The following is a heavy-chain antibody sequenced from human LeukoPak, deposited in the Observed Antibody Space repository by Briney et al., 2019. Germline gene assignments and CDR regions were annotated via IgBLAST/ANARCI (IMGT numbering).Heavy chain of an antibody. J-gene: IGHJ3*02. D-gene: IGHD3-22*01. CDR1: GDSTSSSTYY. Sequence: PSETLSLTCTVSGDSTSSSTYYWDWIRQAPGKGLEWIGTIYYSGTTYYNPSLKSRVTISVDTSRNQFSLKLSSVTATDTAVYYCARMIGDDAFDIWGQGTMVTVSS. CDR2: IYYSGTT. CDR3: ARMIGDDAFDI. V-gene: IGHV4-39*01.